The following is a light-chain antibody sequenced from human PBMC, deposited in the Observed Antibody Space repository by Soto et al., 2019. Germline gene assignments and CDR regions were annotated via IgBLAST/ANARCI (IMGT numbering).Light chain of an antibody. CDR2: XXS. Sequence: QSVLTQPPSVSGAPGQRVTISCTGSSSNIGAGYDVHWYQQLPGTAPKLLIXXXSNRPSXXXXXXXXXXXXXXXXXXXXGXQAEDEADYYCQSYDSSLSVVFGGGTQLTVL. CDR1: SSNIGAGYD. V-gene: IGLV1-40*01. CDR3: QSYDSSLSVV. J-gene: IGLJ2*01.